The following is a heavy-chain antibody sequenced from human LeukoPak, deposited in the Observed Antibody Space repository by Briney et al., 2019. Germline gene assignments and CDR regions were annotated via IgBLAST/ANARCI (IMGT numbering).Heavy chain of an antibody. CDR3: ARVCDYSNDY. J-gene: IGHJ4*02. CDR2: IYHSGST. Sequence: SETLSLTCTVSGYSISSGYYWGWIRQPPGKGLEWIGSIYHSGSTYYNPSLKGRVTISVDTSKNQFSLKLSSVTAADTAVYHCARVCDYSNDYWGQGTLVTVSS. V-gene: IGHV4-38-2*02. CDR1: GYSISSGYY. D-gene: IGHD4-11*01.